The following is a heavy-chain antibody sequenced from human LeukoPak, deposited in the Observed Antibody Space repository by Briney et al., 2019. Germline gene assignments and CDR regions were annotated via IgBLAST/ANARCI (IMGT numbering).Heavy chain of an antibody. CDR2: ISAAGDT. D-gene: IGHD2-21*02. Sequence: GGSLRLSCAASGFTFSSYDMHWVRQATGKGLEWVSAISAAGDTYCLDSVKGRFTISRENAKNSLYLQMNSLRAGDTAVYYCVALGDRIYWGQGTLVTVSS. J-gene: IGHJ4*02. V-gene: IGHV3-13*01. CDR3: VALGDRIY. CDR1: GFTFSSYD.